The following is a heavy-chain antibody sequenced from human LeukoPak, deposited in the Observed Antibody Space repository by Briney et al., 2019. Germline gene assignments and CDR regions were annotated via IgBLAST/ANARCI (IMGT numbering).Heavy chain of an antibody. Sequence: SETLSLTCTVSGGSVTDTYWSWVRQPPGKGLEWIAYVHYNGRADYNPSLKSRVTMSVDTSKNQFSLRLTSVTAADTAVYYCASPHGANAGYWGQGTLVTVSS. CDR3: ASPHGANAGY. CDR1: GGSVTDTY. CDR2: VHYNGRA. J-gene: IGHJ4*02. D-gene: IGHD4/OR15-4a*01. V-gene: IGHV4-59*02.